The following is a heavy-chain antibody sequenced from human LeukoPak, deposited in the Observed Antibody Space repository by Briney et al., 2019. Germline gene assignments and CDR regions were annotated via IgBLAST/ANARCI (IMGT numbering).Heavy chain of an antibody. D-gene: IGHD2-2*01. CDR2: INPNSGGT. V-gene: IGHV1-2*02. CDR1: GYTFTGYY. J-gene: IGHJ4*02. Sequence: GASVKVSCKASGYTFTGYYMHWVRQAPGQGLEWMGWINPNSGGTNYAQKFQGRVTMTRDTSISTAYMELSRLRSDDTAVYYCARVRRTSHWGGYYFDYWGQGTLVTVSS. CDR3: ARVRRTSHWGGYYFDY.